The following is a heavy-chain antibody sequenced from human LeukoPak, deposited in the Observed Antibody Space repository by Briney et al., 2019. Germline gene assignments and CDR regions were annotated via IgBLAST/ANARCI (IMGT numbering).Heavy chain of an antibody. CDR3: ARAHSYYYDSSGYPFDY. V-gene: IGHV1-69*13. CDR2: IIPIFGTA. J-gene: IGHJ4*02. Sequence: SVKASCKASGGTFSSYAISWVRQAPGQGLEWMGGIIPIFGTANYAQKFQGRVTITADESTSTAYMELSSLRSEDTAVYYCARAHSYYYDSSGYPFDYWGQGTLVTVSS. CDR1: GGTFSSYA. D-gene: IGHD3-22*01.